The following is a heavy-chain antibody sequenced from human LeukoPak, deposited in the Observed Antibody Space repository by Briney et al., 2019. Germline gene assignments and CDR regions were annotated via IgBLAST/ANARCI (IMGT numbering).Heavy chain of an antibody. D-gene: IGHD6-13*01. J-gene: IGHJ4*02. CDR1: GFIFGDYG. CDR3: ARDRTIAAAGTPADY. Sequence: GGSLRLSCAASGFIFGDYGMQWVRQAPGKGLEWVSFIRYDGSNKYYPDSVRSRFTISRDNSKNTLYLQMNSLRAEDTAIYYCARDRTIAAAGTPADYWGQGTLVTVSS. V-gene: IGHV3-30*02. CDR2: IRYDGSNK.